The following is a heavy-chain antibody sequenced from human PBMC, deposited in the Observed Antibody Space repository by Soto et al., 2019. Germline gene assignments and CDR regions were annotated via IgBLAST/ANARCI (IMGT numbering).Heavy chain of an antibody. CDR3: ARGPYRWEPLGPFDY. Sequence: ASVKVSCKASGYTFTSYGISWVRQAPGQGLEWMGWISAYNGNTNYAQKLQGRVTMTTDTSTSAAYMELRSLRSDDTAVYYCARGPYRWEPLGPFDYWGQGTLVTVSS. V-gene: IGHV1-18*01. J-gene: IGHJ4*02. D-gene: IGHD1-26*01. CDR2: ISAYNGNT. CDR1: GYTFTSYG.